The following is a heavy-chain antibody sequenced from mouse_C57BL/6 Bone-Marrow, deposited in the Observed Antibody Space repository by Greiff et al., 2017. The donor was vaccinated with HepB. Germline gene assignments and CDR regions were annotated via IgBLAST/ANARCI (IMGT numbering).Heavy chain of an antibody. V-gene: IGHV1-61*01. CDR1: GYTFTSYW. CDR2: IYPSDSET. D-gene: IGHD4-1*01. Sequence: VQGVESGAELVRPGSSVKLSCKASGYTFTSYWMDWVKQRPGQGLEWIGNIYPSDSETHYNQKFKDKATLTVDKSSSTAYMQLSSLTSEDSAVYYCARKGLGGFAYWGQGTLVTVSA. CDR3: ARKGLGGFAY. J-gene: IGHJ3*01.